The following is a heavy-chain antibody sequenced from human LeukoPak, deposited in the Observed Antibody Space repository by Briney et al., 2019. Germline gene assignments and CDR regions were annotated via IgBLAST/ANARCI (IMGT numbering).Heavy chain of an antibody. CDR3: ARGRGDSSGYSLLVTYFDY. D-gene: IGHD3-22*01. Sequence: GGSLRLSCAASGFTVSSNYMSWVRQAPGKGLEWVSYISSSSSTIYYADSVKGRFTISRDNAKNSLYLQMNSLRAEDTAVYYCARGRGDSSGYSLLVTYFDYWGQGTLVTVSS. V-gene: IGHV3-48*04. J-gene: IGHJ4*02. CDR2: ISSSSSTI. CDR1: GFTVSSNY.